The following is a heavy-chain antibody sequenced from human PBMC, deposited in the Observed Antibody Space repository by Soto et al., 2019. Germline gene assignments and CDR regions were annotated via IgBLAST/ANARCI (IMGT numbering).Heavy chain of an antibody. D-gene: IGHD3-22*01. CDR2: ISYDGSNK. CDR3: AKDGYYYDSSGYPAL. CDR1: GSTFSSYG. J-gene: IGHJ4*02. V-gene: IGHV3-30*18. Sequence: PGGSLRLSCAASGSTFSSYGMHWVRQAPGKGLEWVAVISYDGSNKYYADSVKGRFTISRDNSKNTLYLQMNSLRAEDTAVYYCAKDGYYYDSSGYPALWGQGTLVTVSS.